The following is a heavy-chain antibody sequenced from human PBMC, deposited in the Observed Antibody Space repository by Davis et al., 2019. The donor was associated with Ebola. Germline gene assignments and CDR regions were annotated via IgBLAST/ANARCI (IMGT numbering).Heavy chain of an antibody. CDR2: IYPGDSDT. J-gene: IGHJ5*02. CDR3: ARLRGFERIGDLYWSDP. CDR1: EYSFPNHW. V-gene: IGHV5-51*01. Sequence: GESLKISCQGSEYSFPNHWIAWVRQMPGKGLEWVGFIYPGDSDTKYSPSFQGHVTISTDKSINTAFLQWSSLKASDTAVYYCARLRGFERIGDLYWSDPWGQGTLVTVSS. D-gene: IGHD3-10*01.